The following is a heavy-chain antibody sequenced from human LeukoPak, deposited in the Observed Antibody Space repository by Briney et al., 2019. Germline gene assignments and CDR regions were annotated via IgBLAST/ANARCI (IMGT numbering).Heavy chain of an antibody. CDR3: ARGQGEILTGYYEFDY. V-gene: IGHV1-8*01. J-gene: IGHJ4*02. CDR1: GYTFTSYD. Sequence: GASLKLSCTASGYTFTSYDINWVRQATGQGLEWMGWMNPKSGNTGYAQKFQGRVTMTRNTSISTAYMELSSLRSEDTAVYYCARGQGEILTGYYEFDYWGQGTLVTVSS. D-gene: IGHD3-9*01. CDR2: MNPKSGNT.